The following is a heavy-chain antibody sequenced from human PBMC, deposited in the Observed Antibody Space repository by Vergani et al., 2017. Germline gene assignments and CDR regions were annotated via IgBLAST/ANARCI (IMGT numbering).Heavy chain of an antibody. CDR3: ARSWRAFDI. J-gene: IGHJ3*02. Sequence: QVQLQESGPGLVKPSETLSLTCTVSGGSVSSGSYYWSWIRQPPGKGLEWIGYIYYSGSTNYKPSLKSRVTISVDTSKNQFSLKLSSVTAADTAVYYCARSWRAFDIWGQGTMVTVSS. CDR2: IYYSGST. CDR1: GGSVSSGSYY. D-gene: IGHD3-3*01. V-gene: IGHV4-61*01.